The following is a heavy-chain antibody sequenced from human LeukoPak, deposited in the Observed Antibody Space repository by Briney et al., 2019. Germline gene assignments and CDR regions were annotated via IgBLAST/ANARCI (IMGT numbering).Heavy chain of an antibody. D-gene: IGHD2-21*02. CDR3: ARGLGVVTAQSEQPKPRYFDL. V-gene: IGHV1-18*01. CDR1: GYTFISYG. J-gene: IGHJ2*01. CDR2: ISGSNGNT. Sequence: SVYPSREASGYTFISYGIGWVRRAPGQGLEWVGWISGSNGNTNYAQKLQGTTTIPTSKVASTAYMELRSPSSDDTAVYYCARGLGVVTAQSEQPKPRYFDLWGRGTWAPVSS.